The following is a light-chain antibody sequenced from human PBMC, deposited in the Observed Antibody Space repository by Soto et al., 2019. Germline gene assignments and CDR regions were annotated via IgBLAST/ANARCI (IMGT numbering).Light chain of an antibody. CDR2: DVS. J-gene: IGLJ2*01. CDR3: SSYSTNSARV. CDR1: SADIGAFNY. V-gene: IGLV2-14*03. Sequence: QSALTQPASVSGSPGQSITISCAGTSADIGAFNYVSWYQHHPGKAPKLLIYDVSDRPSGVSTRFSASKYANTASLTISGLQADDEADYYCSSYSTNSARVFGGGTKLTDL.